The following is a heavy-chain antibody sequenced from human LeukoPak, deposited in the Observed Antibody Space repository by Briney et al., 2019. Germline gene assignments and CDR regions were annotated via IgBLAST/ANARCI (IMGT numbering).Heavy chain of an antibody. CDR2: INHSGST. CDR3: ARGRQLLWFGTQGNYYYYMDV. Sequence: SETLSLTCAVYGGSFSGYYWSWIRQPPGKGLEWIGEINHSGSTNYNPPLKSRVAISLDTSKNQFSLKLSSVTAADTAVYYCARGRQLLWFGTQGNYYYYMDVWGKGTTVTVSS. D-gene: IGHD3-10*01. J-gene: IGHJ6*03. V-gene: IGHV4-34*01. CDR1: GGSFSGYY.